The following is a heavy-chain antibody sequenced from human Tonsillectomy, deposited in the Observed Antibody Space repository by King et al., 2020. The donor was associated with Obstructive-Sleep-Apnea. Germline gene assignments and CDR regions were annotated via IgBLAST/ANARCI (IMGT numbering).Heavy chain of an antibody. D-gene: IGHD7-27*01. V-gene: IGHV4-34*01. CDR1: GGSFSGYY. CDR2: INHSGST. Sequence: VQLQQWGAGLLKPSETLSLTCAVYGGSFSGYYWSWIRQPPGKGLEWIGEINHSGSTNYNPSLKSRVTISVDTSKNQFSLKLSSVTAADTAVYYCASVPLGGMDVWGQGTTVTDSS. CDR3: ASVPLGGMDV. J-gene: IGHJ6*02.